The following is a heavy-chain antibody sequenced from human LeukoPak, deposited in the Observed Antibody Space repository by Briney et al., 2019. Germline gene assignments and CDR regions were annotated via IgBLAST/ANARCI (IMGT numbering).Heavy chain of an antibody. V-gene: IGHV5-51*01. Sequence: GESLKISCKGSGYSFTSYWIGWVRQMPGKGLEWMGIIYPGDSDTRYSPSFQGQATISADKSISTAYLQWSSLKASDTAMYYCASTRNGWGELDAFDIWGQGTMVTVSS. D-gene: IGHD3-16*01. CDR1: GYSFTSYW. J-gene: IGHJ3*02. CDR3: ASTRNGWGELDAFDI. CDR2: IYPGDSDT.